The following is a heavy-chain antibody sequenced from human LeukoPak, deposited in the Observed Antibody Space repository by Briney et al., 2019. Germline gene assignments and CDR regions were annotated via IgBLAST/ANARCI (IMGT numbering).Heavy chain of an antibody. CDR3: ARDRTDRLAYCGGDCYSDY. V-gene: IGHV3-21*01. Sequence: GGSLRLSCAGSGFTFSSYSMNWVRQAPGKGLEWVSSISSSSTYIYYADLLKGRFTISRDNAKNSLYLQMNSLRAEDTAVYYCARDRTDRLAYCGGDCYSDYWGQGTLVTVSS. CDR2: ISSSSTYI. D-gene: IGHD2-21*02. J-gene: IGHJ4*02. CDR1: GFTFSSYS.